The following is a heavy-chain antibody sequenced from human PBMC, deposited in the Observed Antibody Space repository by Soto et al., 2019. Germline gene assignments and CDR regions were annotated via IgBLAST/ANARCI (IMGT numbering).Heavy chain of an antibody. Sequence: QVQLPESGPGLVKPSETLSLTCTVSGGSISGYYWTWIRQPPGKGLEWVGSLFYGGTTDYTPSLRTRLPLSVDTSKNQFSLKLRSVTAADTSVYYFARHSGAAPVYGGQGTLVTASS. CDR2: LFYGGTT. CDR3: ARHSGAAPVY. D-gene: IGHD1-26*01. V-gene: IGHV4-39*01. J-gene: IGHJ4*02. CDR1: GGSISGYY.